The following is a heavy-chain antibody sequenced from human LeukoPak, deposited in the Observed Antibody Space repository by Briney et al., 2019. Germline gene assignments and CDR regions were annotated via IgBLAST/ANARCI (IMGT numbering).Heavy chain of an antibody. CDR1: GFTFSGYA. CDR3: AKTVAISSGWYPLRYYYMDV. J-gene: IGHJ6*03. V-gene: IGHV3-23*01. D-gene: IGHD6-19*01. Sequence: GGSLSLSCAASGFTFSGYAMSWVRQAPGKGLEWVSAISGSGGSTYYADSVKGRFTISRDNSKNTLYLQMNSLRAEDTAVYYCAKTVAISSGWYPLRYYYMDVWGKGTTVTVSS. CDR2: ISGSGGST.